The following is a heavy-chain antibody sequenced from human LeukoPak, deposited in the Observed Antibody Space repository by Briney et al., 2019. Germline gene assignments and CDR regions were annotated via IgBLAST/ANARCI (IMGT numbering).Heavy chain of an antibody. CDR1: GYTFTSYD. Sequence: GASVKVSCKASGYTFTSYDINWVRQATGQGLEWMGWMNPNSGNTGYAQKFQGRVTMTRNTSISTAYMELSRLRSDDTAVYYCARNYYDSSGYYYDYWGQGTLVTVSS. D-gene: IGHD3-22*01. J-gene: IGHJ4*02. CDR2: MNPNSGNT. CDR3: ARNYYDSSGYYYDY. V-gene: IGHV1-8*01.